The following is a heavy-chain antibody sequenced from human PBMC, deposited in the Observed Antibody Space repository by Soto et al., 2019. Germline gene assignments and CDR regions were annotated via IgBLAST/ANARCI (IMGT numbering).Heavy chain of an antibody. CDR1: GGTFSSSA. D-gene: IGHD4-4*01. J-gene: IGHJ6*02. Sequence: QVQLVQSGAEMKEPGSSVKVSCKTSGGTFSSSAISWLRQAPGQGLEWMGGIIPLFRTPDYAQKLQGRVTIAADESTSTAYMELSSLRSEDTAVYYCARDNDRLQLGGNYYYMLDVWGQGTTITVSS. CDR2: IIPLFRTP. V-gene: IGHV1-69*12. CDR3: ARDNDRLQLGGNYYYMLDV.